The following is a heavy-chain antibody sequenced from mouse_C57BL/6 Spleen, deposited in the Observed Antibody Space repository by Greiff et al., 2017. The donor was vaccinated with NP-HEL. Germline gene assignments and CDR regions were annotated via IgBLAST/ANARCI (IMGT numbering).Heavy chain of an antibody. CDR1: GYAFSSYW. J-gene: IGHJ1*03. V-gene: IGHV1-80*01. Sequence: VKLQESGAELVKPGASVKISCKASGYAFSSYWMNWVKQRPGKGLEWIGQIYPGAGDTNYNGKFKGKATLTADKSSSTAYMQLSSLTSEDSAVYFCARSNYGSGYFDVWGTGTTVTVSS. CDR2: IYPGAGDT. CDR3: ARSNYGSGYFDV. D-gene: IGHD1-1*01.